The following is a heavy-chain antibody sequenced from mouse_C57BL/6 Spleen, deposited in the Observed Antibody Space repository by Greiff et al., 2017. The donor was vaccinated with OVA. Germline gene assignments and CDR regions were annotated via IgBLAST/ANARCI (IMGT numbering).Heavy chain of an antibody. CDR2: ISDGGSYT. CDR3: AREGWDGGFAY. CDR1: GFTFSSYA. Sequence: EVHLVESGGGLVKPGGSLKLSCAASGFTFSSYAMSWVRQTPEKRLEWVATISDGGSYTYYPDNVKGRFTISRDNAKNNLYLQMSQLKSEDTAMYDCAREGWDGGFAYWGQGTLVTVSA. J-gene: IGHJ3*01. V-gene: IGHV5-4*01. D-gene: IGHD4-1*01.